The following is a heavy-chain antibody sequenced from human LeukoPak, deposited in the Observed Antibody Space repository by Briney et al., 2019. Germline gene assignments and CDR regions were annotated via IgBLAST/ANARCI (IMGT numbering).Heavy chain of an antibody. V-gene: IGHV3-7*01. CDR2: INPDGSDS. Sequence: GGSLRLSCAASGFTFSNYWMHWVRQAPGKGLEWVSRINPDGSDSYYADSVKGRFTISRDNAWNTLSLQMNSLRAEDTALYYCTGGVPGDYWGEGTQVTVSS. CDR3: TGGVPGDY. CDR1: GFTFSNYW. D-gene: IGHD1-1*01. J-gene: IGHJ4*02.